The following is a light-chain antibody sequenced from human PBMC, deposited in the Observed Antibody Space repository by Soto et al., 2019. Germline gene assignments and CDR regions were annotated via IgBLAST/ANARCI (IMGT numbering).Light chain of an antibody. CDR1: NRDVGGYNY. CDR3: SSYSSSSALDVI. Sequence: QSVLAQPASVSGSPGQSITISCAGTNRDVGGYNYASWYQQYPGKAPKLIIYEVTYRPSGVSNRFSGSKSGNTASLTISGLQAEDEADYYCSSYSSSSALDVIFGGGTKGTVL. J-gene: IGLJ2*01. CDR2: EVT. V-gene: IGLV2-14*01.